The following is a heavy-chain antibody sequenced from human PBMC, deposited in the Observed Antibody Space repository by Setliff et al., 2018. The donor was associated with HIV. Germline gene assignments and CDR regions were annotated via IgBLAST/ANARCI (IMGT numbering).Heavy chain of an antibody. D-gene: IGHD3-10*01. Sequence: SETLSLTCTVSGGSISSGSYYCSWIRQPAGKGLEWIGRIYVPGISNYNPSLKSRVTISADTSKNQFSLKLSSVTAADTAVYYCARSLDYSGSGSYYVGWFDLWGQGIPVTVSS. CDR3: ARSLDYSGSGSYYVGWFDL. V-gene: IGHV4-61*02. J-gene: IGHJ5*02. CDR2: IYVPGIS. CDR1: GGSISSGSYY.